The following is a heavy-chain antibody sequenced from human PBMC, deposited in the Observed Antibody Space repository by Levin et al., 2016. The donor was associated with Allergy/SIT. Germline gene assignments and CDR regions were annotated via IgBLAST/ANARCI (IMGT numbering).Heavy chain of an antibody. J-gene: IGHJ4*02. CDR2: ISGSGGST. D-gene: IGHD5-24*01. CDR3: ARAIERGYFDY. V-gene: IGHV3-23*01. Sequence: WIRQPPGKGLEWVSAISGSGGSTYYADSVKGRFTISRDNSKNTLYLQMNSLRAEDTAVYYCARAIERGYFDYWGQGTLVTVSS.